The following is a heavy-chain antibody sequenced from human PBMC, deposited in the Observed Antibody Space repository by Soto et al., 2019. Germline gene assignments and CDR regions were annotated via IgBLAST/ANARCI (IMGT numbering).Heavy chain of an antibody. Sequence: PGGSLKLSCASSGFIFSGYCFHWVRQAPGKGLEWVAVIWHDGSRRYYADYVKGRFSIYRDDSKSTLYLQMNSLRAEDTARNKRRRYLGQGGPECASWGQGTLVTVSS. CDR3: RRYLGQGGPECAS. V-gene: IGHV3-33*01. CDR2: IWHDGSRR. D-gene: IGHD3-16*01. J-gene: IGHJ5*02. CDR1: GFIFSGYC.